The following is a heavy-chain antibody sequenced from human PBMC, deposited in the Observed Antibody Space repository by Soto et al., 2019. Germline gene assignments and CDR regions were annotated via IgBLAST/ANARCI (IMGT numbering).Heavy chain of an antibody. CDR3: AKDTYGSGSYVDV. Sequence: PGGSLRLSCAASGFTFDDYAMHWVRQAPGKGLEWVSGISWNSGSIGYADSVKGRFTISRDNAKNSLYLQMNSLRAEDTALYYCAKDTYGSGSYVDVWGKGTTVTVSS. CDR1: GFTFDDYA. CDR2: ISWNSGSI. J-gene: IGHJ6*04. V-gene: IGHV3-9*01. D-gene: IGHD3-10*01.